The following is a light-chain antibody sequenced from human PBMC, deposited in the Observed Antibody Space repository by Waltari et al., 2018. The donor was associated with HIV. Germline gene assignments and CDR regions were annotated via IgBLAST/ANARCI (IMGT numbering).Light chain of an antibody. Sequence: SYELTQPSSVSVSPGQTARINCYGDDLAKKYARWFQKKPGQAPILVIYKDTGRPSGIPERFAGSSSGTTVTLTISGAQVEDEADYFCYSAADKNVLFGGGTKLTVL. CDR2: KDT. V-gene: IGLV3-27*01. CDR3: YSAADKNVL. CDR1: DLAKKY. J-gene: IGLJ2*01.